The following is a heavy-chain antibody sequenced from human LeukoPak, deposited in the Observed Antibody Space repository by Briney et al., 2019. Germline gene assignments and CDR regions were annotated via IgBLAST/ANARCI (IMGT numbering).Heavy chain of an antibody. CDR1: GGSFSGYY. Sequence: RSSETLSLTCAVYGGSFSGYYWSWIRQPPGKGLEWIGYIYYSGSTYYNPSLKSRVTISVDTSKNQFSLKLSSVTAADTAVYYCARGIVVVPAAGSDAFDIWGQGTMVTVSS. D-gene: IGHD2-2*01. J-gene: IGHJ3*02. CDR2: IYYSGST. CDR3: ARGIVVVPAAGSDAFDI. V-gene: IGHV4-30-4*08.